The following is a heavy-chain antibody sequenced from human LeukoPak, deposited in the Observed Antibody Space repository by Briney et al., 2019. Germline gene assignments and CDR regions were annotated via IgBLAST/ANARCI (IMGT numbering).Heavy chain of an antibody. CDR3: ARWAGVTDY. CDR2: IKQDGSVE. V-gene: IGHV3-7*01. J-gene: IGHJ4*02. D-gene: IGHD5-18*01. CDR1: GFTFENYW. Sequence: GGSLRLSCAASGFTFENYWMSWVRQAPGKGPEWVANIKQDGSVEHYLDSVKGRFTISRDNAKNSLIRQMNMLRAEDTAVYYCARWAGVTDYWGQGTLVTVSS.